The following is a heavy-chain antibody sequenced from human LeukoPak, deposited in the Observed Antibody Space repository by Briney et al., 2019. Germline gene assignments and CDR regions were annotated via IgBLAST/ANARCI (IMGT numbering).Heavy chain of an antibody. V-gene: IGHV1-18*01. CDR2: ISEYNGNS. CDR3: ARDWTSYYYDSSGLAGGY. Sequence: GASVKVSCKASGYTFTSYGINWVRQAPGQGLEWVGWISEYNGNSNYAQNLQGRVTMTTDRSTTTACMELRTLRSDDTAVYYCARDWTSYYYDSSGLAGGYWGQGTLVTVSS. CDR1: GYTFTSYG. J-gene: IGHJ4*02. D-gene: IGHD3-22*01.